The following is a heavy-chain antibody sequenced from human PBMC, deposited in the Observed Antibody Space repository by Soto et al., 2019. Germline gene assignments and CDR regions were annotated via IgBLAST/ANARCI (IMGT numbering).Heavy chain of an antibody. Sequence: PSETLSLTCTVSGGSVSNSNYYWGWIRQSPGKGLEWIGSVYYRGRSYSKSCVKSRITISVDTSKNQFSLNLNSVTATDTVVYFCVSQGISVQSRAYFDYWGRGALVTVSS. CDR2: VYYRGRS. J-gene: IGHJ4*02. CDR1: GGSVSNSNYY. D-gene: IGHD1-1*01. CDR3: VSQGISVQSRAYFDY. V-gene: IGHV4-39*01.